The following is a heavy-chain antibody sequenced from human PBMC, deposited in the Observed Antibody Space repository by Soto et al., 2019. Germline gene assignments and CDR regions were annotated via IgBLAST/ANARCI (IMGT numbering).Heavy chain of an antibody. CDR2: ISSIGST. D-gene: IGHD3-9*01. CDR1: GGSISSGDYF. Sequence: QVQLQESGPGLVKPSQTLSLTCTVSGGSISSGDYFWSWIRQSPGKGLEWIGYISSIGSTYSTPSLTSRVSVSRDTSKNQFSLKLSSVTTTYTAVYYCARGLVIRPYYYHGMDVWGQGTTVTVSS. J-gene: IGHJ6*02. CDR3: ARGLVIRPYYYHGMDV. V-gene: IGHV4-30-4*01.